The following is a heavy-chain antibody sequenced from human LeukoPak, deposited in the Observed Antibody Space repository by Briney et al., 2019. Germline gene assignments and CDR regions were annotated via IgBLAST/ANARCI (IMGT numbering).Heavy chain of an antibody. V-gene: IGHV3-30*02. CDR2: IRYDGSNK. J-gene: IGHJ3*02. Sequence: GGSLRLSCAASGFTFSSYGMHWVRQAPGKGLEWVAFIRYDGSNKYYADSVKGRFTISRDNSKNTLYLQMNSLRAEDTAVYYCAKDRGSGSYYKPPDASDIWGQGTMVTVSS. CDR1: GFTFSSYG. CDR3: AKDRGSGSYYKPPDASDI. D-gene: IGHD3-10*01.